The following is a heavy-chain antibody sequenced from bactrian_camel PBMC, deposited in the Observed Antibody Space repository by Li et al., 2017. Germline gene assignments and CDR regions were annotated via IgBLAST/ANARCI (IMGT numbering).Heavy chain of an antibody. D-gene: IGHD5*01. V-gene: IGHV3-2*01. CDR3: ATNWTLGWAY. CDR2: ILIDGIKT. Sequence: HVQLVESGGGLVQPGGSLRLSCAASGFTITNSAITWVRQAQGKGLEWVSSILIDGIKTYYGDSAKGRFTISRDGAKNTVYLQMNSLKPEDTALYYCATNWTLGWAYWGQGTQVTVS. CDR1: GFTITNSA. J-gene: IGHJ4*01.